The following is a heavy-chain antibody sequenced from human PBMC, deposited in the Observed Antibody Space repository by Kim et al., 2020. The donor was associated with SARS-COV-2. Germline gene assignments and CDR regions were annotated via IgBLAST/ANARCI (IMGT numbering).Heavy chain of an antibody. CDR3: AKLGTNSSSWYVNFDY. CDR1: GFTFSSYG. V-gene: IGHV3-30*18. Sequence: GGSLRLSCAASGFTFSSYGMHWVRQAPGKGLEWVAVISYDGSNKYYADSVKGRFTISRDNSKNTLYLQMNSLRAEDTAVYYCAKLGTNSSSWYVNFDYWGQGTLVTVSS. D-gene: IGHD6-13*01. J-gene: IGHJ4*02. CDR2: ISYDGSNK.